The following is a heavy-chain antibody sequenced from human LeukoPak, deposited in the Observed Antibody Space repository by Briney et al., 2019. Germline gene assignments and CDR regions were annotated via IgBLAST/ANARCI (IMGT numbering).Heavy chain of an antibody. CDR1: GFAFTDYA. D-gene: IGHD6-19*01. V-gene: IGHV3-23*01. CDR3: AKAYTRGWYAAFDI. CDR2: ITDSGGAT. Sequence: GGSLRLSCAASGFAFTDYAISWVRQAPGKGLEWVSAITDSGGATYYADSVKGRFTISRDNSKNTLYLQMNSLRGDDTAIYYCAKAYTRGWYAAFDIWGQGTMVTISS. J-gene: IGHJ3*02.